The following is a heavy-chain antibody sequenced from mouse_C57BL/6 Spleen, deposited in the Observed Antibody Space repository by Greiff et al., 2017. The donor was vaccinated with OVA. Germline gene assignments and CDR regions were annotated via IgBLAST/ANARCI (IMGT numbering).Heavy chain of an antibody. CDR1: GYTFISYW. D-gene: IGHD1-1*01. V-gene: IGHV1-69*01. CDR2: IDPSDSYT. J-gene: IGHJ4*01. Sequence: QVQLQQPGAELVMPGASVKLSCKASGYTFISYWMHWVKQRPGQGLEWIGVIDPSDSYTHYNQKFKGKSTLTVDKSSSTAYMQLSSLTSEDSAVYYCARVYGSSYDYAMDYWGQGTSVTVSS. CDR3: ARVYGSSYDYAMDY.